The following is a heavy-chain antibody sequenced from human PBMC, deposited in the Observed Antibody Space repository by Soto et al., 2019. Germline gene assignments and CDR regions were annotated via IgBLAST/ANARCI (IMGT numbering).Heavy chain of an antibody. V-gene: IGHV1-3*01. CDR1: GYTFTSYA. Sequence: GASVKVSCKASGYTFTSYAMHWVRQAPGQRLEWMGWINAGNGNTKYSQKFQGRVTITRDTSASTAYMELSSLRSEDTAVYYCARERIANYYDSSGYYEPNAFDIWGQGTMVTGSS. CDR3: ARERIANYYDSSGYYEPNAFDI. D-gene: IGHD3-22*01. J-gene: IGHJ3*02. CDR2: INAGNGNT.